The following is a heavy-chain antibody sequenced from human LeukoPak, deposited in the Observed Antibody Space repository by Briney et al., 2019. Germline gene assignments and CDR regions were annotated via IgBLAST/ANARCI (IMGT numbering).Heavy chain of an antibody. V-gene: IGHV3-23*03. D-gene: IGHD2-15*01. J-gene: IGHJ4*02. Sequence: GGSLRLSCAASGFTFTTYAMSWVRQAPGKGLEWVSSIGSSTYYADSVKGRFTVSRDDSKNTLYLQMNSLRAEDTAVYYCARDRTYCSAGSCPQLDYWGQGTLVAVSS. CDR2: IGSST. CDR1: GFTFTTYA. CDR3: ARDRTYCSAGSCPQLDY.